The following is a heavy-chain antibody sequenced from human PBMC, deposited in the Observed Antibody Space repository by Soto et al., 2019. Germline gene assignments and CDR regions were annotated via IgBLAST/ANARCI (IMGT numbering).Heavy chain of an antibody. Sequence: EVQLLDSGGGLVQPGGSLRLSCAASGFMFSCCAMSWVRQAPGKGLEWVSTIHGDGDYSHYTDSVEGRFTISRDNSTNTLYLQMNSLRGDDTAVYYCAKNRGGWGYTSWSFAVWGRGTLVTVSS. V-gene: IGHV3-23*01. CDR2: IHGDGDYS. CDR1: GFMFSCCA. CDR3: AKNRGGWGYTSWSFAV. J-gene: IGHJ2*01. D-gene: IGHD2-15*01.